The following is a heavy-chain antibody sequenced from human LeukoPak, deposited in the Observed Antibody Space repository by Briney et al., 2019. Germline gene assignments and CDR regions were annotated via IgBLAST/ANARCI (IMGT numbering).Heavy chain of an antibody. J-gene: IGHJ6*03. V-gene: IGHV1-46*01. D-gene: IGHD3-10*01. CDR1: GYTFTIYY. CDR2: INPSGGST. CDR3: ARGPRITLIRGGQWYYYMDV. Sequence: ASVKVSCKASGYTFTIYYIHWVRQAPGQGLEWMGLINPSGGSTNYAQKFQGRGTMTRDTSTSTVYMELSSLRSEDTAVYYCARGPRITLIRGGQWYYYMDVWGKGTTVTISS.